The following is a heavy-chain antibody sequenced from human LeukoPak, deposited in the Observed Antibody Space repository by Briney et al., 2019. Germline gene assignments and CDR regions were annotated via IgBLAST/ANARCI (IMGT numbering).Heavy chain of an antibody. D-gene: IGHD3-10*01. Sequence: NTGGSLRLSCAASGFTFSSYSMNWVRQAPGKGLEWVSSISSSSSYIYYADSVKGRFTISRDNAKNSLYLQMNSLRAEDTAVYYCARDLMVRGVTFDYWGQGTLVTVSS. CDR1: GFTFSSYS. J-gene: IGHJ4*02. V-gene: IGHV3-21*01. CDR2: ISSSSSYI. CDR3: ARDLMVRGVTFDY.